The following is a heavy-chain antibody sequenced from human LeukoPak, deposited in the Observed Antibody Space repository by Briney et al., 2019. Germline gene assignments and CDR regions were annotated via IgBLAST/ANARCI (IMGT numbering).Heavy chain of an antibody. V-gene: IGHV3-21*01. Sequence: GGSLRLSCVASGFTFSLYNMNWVRQAPGKGLEWVSSISGSDNYIFYADSVKGRSTISRDNAKNSPFLQMDSLRAEDTAVYYCARDEGLPAEYFQHWGQGTLVTVSS. CDR3: ARDEGLPAEYFQH. CDR1: GFTFSLYN. J-gene: IGHJ1*01. CDR2: ISGSDNYI. D-gene: IGHD4-11*01.